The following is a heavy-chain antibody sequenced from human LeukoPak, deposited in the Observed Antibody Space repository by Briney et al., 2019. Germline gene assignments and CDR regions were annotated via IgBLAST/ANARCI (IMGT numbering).Heavy chain of an antibody. V-gene: IGHV4-34*01. CDR1: GGSFSGYY. J-gene: IGHJ6*03. CDR2: INPRGST. CDR3: ARETKLLANPQYYFFMDV. D-gene: IGHD2-15*01. Sequence: PSETLSLTCAINGGSFSGYYVTWIRQAPGKGLEWIGEINPRGSTIHNPSLKSRVTISLDTSKNQFSLKLSSVTAADTAVYYCARETKLLANPQYYFFMDVWGKGTTVPVSS.